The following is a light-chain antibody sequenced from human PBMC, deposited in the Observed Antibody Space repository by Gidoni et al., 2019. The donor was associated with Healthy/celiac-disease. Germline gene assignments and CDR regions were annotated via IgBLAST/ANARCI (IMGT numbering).Light chain of an antibody. CDR2: SNN. CDR3: AAWDDSLSVL. J-gene: IGLJ2*01. CDR1: SSNIGSNY. Sequence: QSVLTQPPSASGTPGQRVTISCSGSSSNIGSNYVYWYQQLPGTAPKLLIYSNNQRPSGVPDRFSGSKSGTSASLAISGLRSEDEADYYCAAWDDSLSVLVGGGTKLTVL. V-gene: IGLV1-47*02.